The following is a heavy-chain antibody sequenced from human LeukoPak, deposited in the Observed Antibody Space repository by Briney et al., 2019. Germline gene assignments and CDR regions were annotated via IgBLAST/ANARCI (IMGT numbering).Heavy chain of an antibody. V-gene: IGHV3-23*01. CDR2: ISGSGGST. CDR1: GFTVSSNY. Sequence: GGSLRLSCAASGFTVSSNYMSWVRQAPGEGLEWVSAISGSGGSTYYADSVKGRFTISRDNSKNTLYLQMNSLRAEDTAVYYCARSQWLVLDYYYGMDVWGQGTTVTVSS. D-gene: IGHD6-19*01. CDR3: ARSQWLVLDYYYGMDV. J-gene: IGHJ6*02.